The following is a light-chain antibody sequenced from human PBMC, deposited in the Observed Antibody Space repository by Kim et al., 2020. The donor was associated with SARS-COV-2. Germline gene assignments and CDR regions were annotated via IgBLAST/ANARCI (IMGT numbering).Light chain of an antibody. J-gene: IGLJ2*01. V-gene: IGLV3-19*01. Sequence: LEHPVKTSCQENSPRSYYATGYQQRPTQAPVLLMYGTNNQPSRIPDRFSGSSSGNTASLTISGAQAEDEADFCCQSRDSRGNVHFGAGTQLTVL. CDR2: GTN. CDR3: QSRDSRGNVH. CDR1: SPRSYY.